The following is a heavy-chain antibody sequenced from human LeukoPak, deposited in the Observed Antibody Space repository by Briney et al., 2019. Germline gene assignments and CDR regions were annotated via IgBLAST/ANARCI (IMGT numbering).Heavy chain of an antibody. D-gene: IGHD5-12*01. Sequence: SSETLSLTCTVSGGSISSYYWSWIRQPPGKGLEWIGYIYYSGSTKYNPSLKSRVTISVDTSKNQFSLKLSSVTAADTAVYYCARHGNSYSAFDIWGQGTMVTVSS. CDR3: ARHGNSYSAFDI. CDR1: GGSISSYY. V-gene: IGHV4-59*08. J-gene: IGHJ3*02. CDR2: IYYSGST.